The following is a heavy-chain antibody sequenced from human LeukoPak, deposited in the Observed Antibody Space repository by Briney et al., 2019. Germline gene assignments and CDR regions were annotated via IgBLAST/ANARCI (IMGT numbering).Heavy chain of an antibody. CDR2: INHSGST. J-gene: IGHJ4*02. CDR3: ARHQLITMNRGGFDY. D-gene: IGHD3-10*01. Sequence: SETLSLTCAVNGGSFSGYYWSWIRQPPGKGLEWIWEINHSGSTNYNPSLKSRVTISVDTSKNQFSLKLSSVTAADTAVYYCARHQLITMNRGGFDYWGQGTLVTVSS. V-gene: IGHV4-34*01. CDR1: GGSFSGYY.